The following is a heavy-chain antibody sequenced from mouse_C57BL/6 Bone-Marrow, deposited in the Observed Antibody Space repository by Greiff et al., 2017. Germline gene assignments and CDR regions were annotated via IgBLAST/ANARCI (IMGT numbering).Heavy chain of an antibody. Sequence: EVQLVESGGDLVKPGGSLKLSCAASGFTFSSYGMSWVRQTPDKRLEWIATISSGGSYTYYPDSVKGRVTISRDNAKNTLYLQMSSRKYEDTAMYSCARHMLLWYFDVWGTGTTVTVSS. D-gene: IGHD2-1*01. CDR3: ARHMLLWYFDV. CDR2: ISSGGSYT. V-gene: IGHV5-6*01. J-gene: IGHJ1*03. CDR1: GFTFSSYG.